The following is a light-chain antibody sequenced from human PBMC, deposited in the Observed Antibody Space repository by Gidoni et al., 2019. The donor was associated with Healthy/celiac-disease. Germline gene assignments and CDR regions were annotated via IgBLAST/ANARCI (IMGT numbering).Light chain of an antibody. J-gene: IGKJ1*01. CDR2: KAS. V-gene: IGKV1-5*03. CDR3: QQYNSYSGGT. CDR1: QSISSW. Sequence: ITCRASQSISSWLAWYQQKPGKAPKLLIYKASSLESGVPSRFSGSGSGTEFTHTISSLQPDDFATYYCQQYNSYSGGTFGQGTKVEIK.